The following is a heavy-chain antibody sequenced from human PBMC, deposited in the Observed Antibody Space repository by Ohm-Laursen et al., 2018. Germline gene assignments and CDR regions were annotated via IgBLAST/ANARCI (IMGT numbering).Heavy chain of an antibody. CDR1: GFAFSSYE. Sequence: SLRLSCAASGFAFSSYEVNWVRQAPGKGLEWVSYISSSGSTTYYADSVKGRFTISRDNAKNSLYLQMNSLRAEDTAVYYCARGLRWATDFDYWGQGTLVTVSS. CDR3: ARGLRWATDFDY. D-gene: IGHD5-12*01. J-gene: IGHJ4*02. V-gene: IGHV3-48*03. CDR2: ISSSGSTT.